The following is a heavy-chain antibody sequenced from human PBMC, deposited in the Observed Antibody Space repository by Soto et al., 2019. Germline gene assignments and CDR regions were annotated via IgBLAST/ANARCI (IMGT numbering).Heavy chain of an antibody. CDR1: GLTVSQNY. Sequence: VQVVESGGGLIQPGGSLSLSCVSSGLTVSQNYMAWVRQAPEMGPQCVSVLYAESSTDYTESVRCRFTITRDPSKITLVLHMDGLRAEDTAVYYCVRPRTSVETYGMDVWGEGTTVTVS. J-gene: IGHJ6*02. CDR3: VRPRTSVETYGMDV. CDR2: LYAESST. D-gene: IGHD2-15*01. V-gene: IGHV3-53*01.